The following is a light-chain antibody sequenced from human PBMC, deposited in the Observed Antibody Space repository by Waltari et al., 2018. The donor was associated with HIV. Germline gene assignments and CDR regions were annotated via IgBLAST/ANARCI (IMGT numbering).Light chain of an antibody. CDR1: QTILYSSNNKND. CDR2: WAS. CDR3: QQYYFTPPHT. Sequence: DIVMTQSPDSLAVSLGARATIHCRASQTILYSSNNKNDLAWYQQKPGQPPKLLISWASTRESGGPDQFSSSWSGTDFTLTISSLQPEEVAVYYCQQYYFTPPHTFGQGTKLEIK. J-gene: IGKJ2*01. V-gene: IGKV4-1*01.